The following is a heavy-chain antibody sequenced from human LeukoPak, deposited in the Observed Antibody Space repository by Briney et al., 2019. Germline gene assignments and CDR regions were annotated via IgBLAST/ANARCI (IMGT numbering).Heavy chain of an antibody. J-gene: IGHJ4*02. CDR1: GFTFDDYA. CDR2: IRYDGSNK. CDR3: AKDGSRRYCSSTSCPDH. D-gene: IGHD2-2*01. Sequence: GGSLRLSCAASGFTFDDYAMHWVRQAPGKGLEWVAFIRYDGSNKYYADSVKGRFTISRDNSKNTLYLQMNSLRAEDTAVYYCAKDGSRRYCSSTSCPDHWGQGTLVTVSS. V-gene: IGHV3-30*02.